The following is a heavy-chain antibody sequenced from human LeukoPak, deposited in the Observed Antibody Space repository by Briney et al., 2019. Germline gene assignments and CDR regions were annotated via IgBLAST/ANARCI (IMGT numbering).Heavy chain of an antibody. CDR2: INHSGST. J-gene: IGHJ4*02. CDR1: GGSFSGYY. CDR3: ARRQNWGPIGDFDY. Sequence: SETLSLTCAVYGGSFSGYYWSWIRQPPGKGLEWIGEINHSGSTNYNPSLKSRVTISVDMSKNQFSLKLSSVTAADTAVYYCARRQNWGPIGDFDYWGQGTLVTVSS. D-gene: IGHD7-27*01. V-gene: IGHV4-34*01.